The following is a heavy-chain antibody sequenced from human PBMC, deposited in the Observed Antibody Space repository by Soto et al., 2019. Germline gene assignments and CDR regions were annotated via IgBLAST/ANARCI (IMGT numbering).Heavy chain of an antibody. J-gene: IGHJ6*02. Sequence: SVKVSCKASGGTFSSYTISWVRQAPGQGLEWMGRIIPILGIATYAQKFQGRVTITADKSTSTAYMELSSLRSEDTAVYYCAREVVASSYYYYGMDVWGQGTTVTVSS. CDR3: AREVVASSYYYYGMDV. CDR1: GGTFSSYT. D-gene: IGHD5-12*01. V-gene: IGHV1-69*04. CDR2: IIPILGIA.